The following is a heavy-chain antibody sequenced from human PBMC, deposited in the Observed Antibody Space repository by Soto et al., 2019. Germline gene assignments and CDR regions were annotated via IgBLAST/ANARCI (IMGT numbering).Heavy chain of an antibody. J-gene: IGHJ6*02. CDR3: ARVGAYGSGTLHYYYYGMDV. V-gene: IGHV4-30-2*01. Sequence: SETLSLTCAVSGGSISSGGYSWSWIRQPPGKGLEWIGYIYHSGSTYYNPSLKSRVTISVDTSKNQFSLKLSSVTAADTAVYYCARVGAYGSGTLHYYYYGMDVWGQGTTVTVSS. CDR1: GGSISSGGYS. CDR2: IYHSGST. D-gene: IGHD3-10*01.